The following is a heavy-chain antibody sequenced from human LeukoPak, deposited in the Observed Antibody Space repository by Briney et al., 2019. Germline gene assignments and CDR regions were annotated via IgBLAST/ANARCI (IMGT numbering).Heavy chain of an antibody. CDR2: IYPGDSDT. J-gene: IGHJ4*02. V-gene: IGHV5-51*01. CDR1: GYSFTSYW. D-gene: IGHD6-13*01. Sequence: GESLKISCKGSGYSFTSYWIGWVRQMPGKGLEWMGIIYPGDSDTRYSPSFQGQVTISADKSISTAYLQWSSLKASDTAMYYCARRSSSWYVTDPYYFDYWGQGTLVTVSS. CDR3: ARRSSSWYVTDPYYFDY.